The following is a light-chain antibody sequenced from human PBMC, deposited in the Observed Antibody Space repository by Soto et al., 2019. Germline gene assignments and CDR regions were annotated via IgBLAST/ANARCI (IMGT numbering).Light chain of an antibody. V-gene: IGLV2-14*01. CDR2: EVT. CDR3: NSYTNSSAVV. CDR1: SSDIGGYKY. Sequence: QSVLTQPASVSGSPGQSITISCTGTSSDIGGYKYVSWYQQHPGKAPKLIIYEVTNRPSGVSDRFSGSKSGNTASLTISGLQAEDEADYYCNSYTNSSAVVFGGGTKLTVL. J-gene: IGLJ2*01.